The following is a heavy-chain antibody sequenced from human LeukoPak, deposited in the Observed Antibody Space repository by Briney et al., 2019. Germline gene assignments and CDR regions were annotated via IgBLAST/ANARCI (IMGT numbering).Heavy chain of an antibody. CDR3: AKSGTSMVRGWFDP. CDR1: GFTFSSYG. V-gene: IGHV3-48*01. Sequence: PGGSLRLSCAASGFTFSSYGMNWVRRAPGKGLEWISYMNSDSSTIYHADSVRGRFTISRDNAKNSLFLQINSLSAEDTALYYCAKSGTSMVRGWFDPWGQGTLVTVPS. D-gene: IGHD3-10*01. J-gene: IGHJ5*02. CDR2: MNSDSSTI.